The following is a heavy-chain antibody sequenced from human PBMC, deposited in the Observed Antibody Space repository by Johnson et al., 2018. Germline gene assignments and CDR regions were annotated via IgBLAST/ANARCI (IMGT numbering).Heavy chain of an antibody. Sequence: QVQLQESGPGLVKPSEPLSLTCTVSGASIISSSYSWGWIRQPPGKGLEWIGSISYSGSAYYNPSLKSRVTISVDTSKKQFSLKLSSVTAADTAVYYCATVVRLFYFDYWGQGTLVTVSS. J-gene: IGHJ4*02. D-gene: IGHD3-10*01. CDR3: ATVVRLFYFDY. CDR1: GASIISSSYS. CDR2: ISYSGSA. V-gene: IGHV4-39*01.